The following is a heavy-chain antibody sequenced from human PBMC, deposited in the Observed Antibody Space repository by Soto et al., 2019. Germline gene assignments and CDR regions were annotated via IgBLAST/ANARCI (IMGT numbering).Heavy chain of an antibody. CDR3: AKDWREQWLVPSLT. Sequence: GGSLRLSCAASGFTFSSYAMSWVRQAPGKGLEWVSAISGSGGSTYYADSVKGRFTISRDNSKNTLYLQMNSLRAEDTAVYYCAKDWREQWLVPSLTWGQGTLVTVSS. D-gene: IGHD6-19*01. V-gene: IGHV3-23*01. CDR1: GFTFSSYA. CDR2: ISGSGGST. J-gene: IGHJ4*02.